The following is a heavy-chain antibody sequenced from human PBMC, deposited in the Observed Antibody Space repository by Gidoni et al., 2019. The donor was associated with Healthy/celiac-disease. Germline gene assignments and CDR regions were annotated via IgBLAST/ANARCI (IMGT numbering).Heavy chain of an antibody. CDR2: IKSKTDGGTT. V-gene: IGHV3-15*01. J-gene: IGHJ4*02. Sequence: EVQLVESGGGLVKPGGSLRLPCASSGFTFSNAWMSWVRQAPGKGLEWVGSIKSKTDGGTTDYAAPVKGRFTISRDDSKNTLYLQMNSLKTEDTAVYYCTTGIAAAGIYYWGQGTLVTVSS. D-gene: IGHD6-13*01. CDR1: GFTFSNAW. CDR3: TTGIAAAGIYY.